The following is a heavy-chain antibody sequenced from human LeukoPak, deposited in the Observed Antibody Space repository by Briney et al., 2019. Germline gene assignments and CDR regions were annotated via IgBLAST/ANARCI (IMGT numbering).Heavy chain of an antibody. Sequence: SETLSLTCTVSGGSISSYYWSWIRQPPGKGLEWIGYIYYSGSTNYNPSLKSRVTISVDTSKNQFSLKLSSVTAADTAVYYCARVLCSSTSCYSSPWFDPRGQGTLVTVSS. CDR1: GGSISSYY. CDR3: ARVLCSSTSCYSSPWFDP. J-gene: IGHJ5*02. D-gene: IGHD2-2*01. CDR2: IYYSGST. V-gene: IGHV4-59*01.